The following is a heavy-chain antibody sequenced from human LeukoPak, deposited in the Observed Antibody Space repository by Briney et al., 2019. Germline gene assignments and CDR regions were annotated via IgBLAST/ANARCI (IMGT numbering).Heavy chain of an antibody. Sequence: PGGSLRLSCVASGFTFSDYGMHWVRQAPGKGLEWVAVIWYDGSKTYYADSVKGRFTISRDNSKDTLYLQMSSLRVEDTAAYYCARYLGGRNAFDIWGQGTMVTVSS. CDR2: IWYDGSKT. V-gene: IGHV3-33*01. D-gene: IGHD3-16*01. J-gene: IGHJ3*02. CDR1: GFTFSDYG. CDR3: ARYLGGRNAFDI.